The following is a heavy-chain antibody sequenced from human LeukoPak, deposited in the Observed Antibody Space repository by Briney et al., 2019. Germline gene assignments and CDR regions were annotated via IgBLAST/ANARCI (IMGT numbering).Heavy chain of an antibody. D-gene: IGHD3-10*01. J-gene: IGHJ4*02. V-gene: IGHV4-4*07. CDR1: GGSISSYY. Sequence: SETLSLTCTVSGGSISSYYWSWVRQPAGKGLEWIGRIYTSGSTNYNPSLRSRVTMSVDTSKNQFSLKLSSVTAADTAVYYCATGPWLGESNYFDYWGQGTLVTVSS. CDR3: ATGPWLGESNYFDY. CDR2: IYTSGST.